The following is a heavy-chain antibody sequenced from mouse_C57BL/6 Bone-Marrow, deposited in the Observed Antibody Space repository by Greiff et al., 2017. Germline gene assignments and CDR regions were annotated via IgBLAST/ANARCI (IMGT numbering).Heavy chain of an antibody. V-gene: IGHV5-6*01. CDR2: ISSGGSYT. CDR1: GFTFSSYG. J-gene: IGHJ2*01. D-gene: IGHD2-3*01. Sequence: EVMLLESGADLVKPGGSLKLSCAASGFTFSSYGMSWVRQTPDKRLEWVATISSGGSYTYYPDSVKGRFTISRDNAKTTLYLQLSRLKSEDTAMYYCARQRGYWKFAYWGRGNTLTVSS. CDR3: ARQRGYWKFAY.